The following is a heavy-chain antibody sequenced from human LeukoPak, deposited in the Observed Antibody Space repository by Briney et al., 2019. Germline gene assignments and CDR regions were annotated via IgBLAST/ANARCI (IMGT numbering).Heavy chain of an antibody. Sequence: GGSPRLSCSASGFTFSSSAMHWVRQAPGKGLEYVSAIVSNGGSTYYADSVKGRFTISRDSSKNTLYLQMSSLRAEDTAVYYCARDLDYYDSSGERTWGQGTLVTVSS. D-gene: IGHD3-22*01. V-gene: IGHV3-64D*06. CDR1: GFTFSSSA. CDR3: ARDLDYYDSSGERT. CDR2: IVSNGGST. J-gene: IGHJ4*02.